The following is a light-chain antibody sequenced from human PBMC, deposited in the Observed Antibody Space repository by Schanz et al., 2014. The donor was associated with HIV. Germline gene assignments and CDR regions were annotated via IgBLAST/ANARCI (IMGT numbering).Light chain of an antibody. J-gene: IGLJ2*01. Sequence: NFMLTQPHAVSASPGETATISCTRSSGAIADNCVQWYQLRPGSAPTPILYGESQRPSGVPDRFSGSIDSSSNSASLTISGLKTEDEADYYCQSYDSSNQGVFGGGTKLTVL. V-gene: IGLV6-57*04. CDR3: QSYDSSNQGV. CDR1: SGAIADNC. CDR2: GES.